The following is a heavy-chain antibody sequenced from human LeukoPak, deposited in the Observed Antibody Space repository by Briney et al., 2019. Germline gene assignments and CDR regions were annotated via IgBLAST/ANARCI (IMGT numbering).Heavy chain of an antibody. Sequence: GGSLRLSCVVSGITLSNYGMSWVRQAPGKGLEWVAGISDSGGRTNYADSVKGRFTISRDNPKNTLCLQMNSLRAEDTAVYFCAKRGVVIRVILVGFHKEAYYFDSWGQGALVTVSS. J-gene: IGHJ4*02. D-gene: IGHD3-22*01. CDR2: ISDSGGRT. V-gene: IGHV3-23*01. CDR3: AKRGVVIRVILVGFHKEAYYFDS. CDR1: GITLSNYG.